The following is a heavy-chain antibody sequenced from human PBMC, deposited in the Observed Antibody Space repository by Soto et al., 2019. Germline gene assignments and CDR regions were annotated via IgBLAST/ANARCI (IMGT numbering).Heavy chain of an antibody. J-gene: IGHJ4*02. CDR2: IIPIFGTA. Sequence: QVQLVQSGAEVKKPGSSVKVSCKASGGTFSSYAISWVRQAPGQGLEWMGGIIPIFGTANYAQKFQGRVTIPADESTSTAYMGLSSLRSEDTAVYYCARENGGADSYGFSLCYWGQGTLVTVSS. D-gene: IGHD5-18*01. V-gene: IGHV1-69*12. CDR3: ARENGGADSYGFSLCY. CDR1: GGTFSSYA.